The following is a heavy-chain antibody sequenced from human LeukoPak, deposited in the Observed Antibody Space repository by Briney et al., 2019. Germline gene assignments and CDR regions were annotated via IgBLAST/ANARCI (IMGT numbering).Heavy chain of an antibody. D-gene: IGHD3-22*01. CDR1: GFTFTNAW. CDR2: IKTKTDGGTT. V-gene: IGHV3-15*01. J-gene: IGHJ3*01. CDR3: ARALITAEGGAFDV. Sequence: PGGSLRLSCAASGFTFTNAWMSWVRQAPGKGLEWVGRIKTKTDGGTTDYGAPVKGRFTISRDDSKKTLYLQMNSLKTEDTAVFYCARALITAEGGAFDVWGQGTMVTVSS.